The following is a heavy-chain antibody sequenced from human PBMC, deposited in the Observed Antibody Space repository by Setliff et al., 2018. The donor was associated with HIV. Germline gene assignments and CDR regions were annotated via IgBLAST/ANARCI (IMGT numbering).Heavy chain of an antibody. CDR1: GGSFSDNY. V-gene: IGHV4-34*01. CDR3: ARAAAGNTGPFDL. Sequence: SETLSLTCAVYGGSFSDNYWSWIRQSPGKGLEWIGEINHSGRTNYNPSLKSRVTISVDTSKNQFSLKLRSVTAADTAMYYCARAAAGNTGPFDLWGQGSPVTVSS. D-gene: IGHD4-17*01. J-gene: IGHJ4*02. CDR2: INHSGRT.